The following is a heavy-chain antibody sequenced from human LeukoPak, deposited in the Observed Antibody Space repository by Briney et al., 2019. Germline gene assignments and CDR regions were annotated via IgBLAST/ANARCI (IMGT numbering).Heavy chain of an antibody. J-gene: IGHJ4*02. CDR3: ARVNYDSSGYTPKGYFDY. CDR1: GYTFTSYY. V-gene: IGHV1-46*01. CDR2: INPSGGST. Sequence: ASVKVSCKASGYTFTSYYMHWVRQAPGQGLEWMGIINPSGGSTSYAQKFQGRVTMARDMSTSTVYMELSSLRSEDTAVYYCARVNYDSSGYTPKGYFDYWGQGTLVTVSS. D-gene: IGHD3-22*01.